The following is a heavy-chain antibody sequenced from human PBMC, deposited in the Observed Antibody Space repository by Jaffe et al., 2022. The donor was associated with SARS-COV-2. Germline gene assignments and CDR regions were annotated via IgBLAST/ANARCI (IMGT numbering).Heavy chain of an antibody. CDR1: GFSFRDFD. D-gene: IGHD3-16*01. J-gene: IGHJ4*01. CDR2: IKPSAREE. V-gene: IGHV3-7*01. CDR3: ARVGEGQRWATFDS. Sequence: EVQLVESGGNLVQPDGSLRLSCVASGFSFRDFDMSWVRHGPGKGLEWVATIKPSAREEWYADSVKGRFVISRDDVRNSVFLQMNGLRGDDTAMYYCARVGEGQRWATFDSWGHGTQVAVSA.